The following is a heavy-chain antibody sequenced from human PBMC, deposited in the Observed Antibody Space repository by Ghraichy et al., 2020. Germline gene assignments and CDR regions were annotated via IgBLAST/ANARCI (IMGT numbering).Heavy chain of an antibody. J-gene: IGHJ5*02. V-gene: IGHV3-7*03. D-gene: IGHD4-17*01. CDR1: GFTFSSYW. CDR3: ARAKVHYGQYGNWFDP. Sequence: LSLTCAASGFTFSSYWMTWVRQAPGKGLEWVANIKQDGSDKNYVDSVKGRFTISRDNAKNSLYPQMNSLRAEDTAVYYCARAKVHYGQYGNWFDPWGQGTLVTVSS. CDR2: IKQDGSDK.